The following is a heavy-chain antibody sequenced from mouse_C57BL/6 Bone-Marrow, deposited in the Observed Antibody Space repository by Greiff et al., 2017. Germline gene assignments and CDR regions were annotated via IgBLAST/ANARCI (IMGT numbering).Heavy chain of an antibody. CDR3: ARDTTAYAMDY. CDR2: IDPSDSYT. CDR1: GYTFTSYW. D-gene: IGHD1-2*01. J-gene: IGHJ4*01. Sequence: QVQLQQPGAELVMPGASVKLSCKASGYTFTSYWMHWVKQRPGQGLEWIGEIDPSDSYTNSNQKFKGKSTLTVDKSSSPAYMQLSSLTSEDSAVYYCARDTTAYAMDYWGQGTSVTGAS. V-gene: IGHV1-69*01.